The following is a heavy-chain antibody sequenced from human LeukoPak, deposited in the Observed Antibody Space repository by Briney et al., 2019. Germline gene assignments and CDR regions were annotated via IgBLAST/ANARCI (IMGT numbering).Heavy chain of an antibody. CDR3: ARGLSSGWWGFDY. Sequence: SETLSLTCTVSGGSISSYYWSWIRQPPGKGLEWIGYIYYSGSTNYNPSLKSRVTISVDTSKNQFSLKLSSVTAADTAVYYCARGLSSGWWGFDYWGQGTLVTVSS. CDR2: IYYSGST. D-gene: IGHD6-19*01. J-gene: IGHJ4*02. CDR1: GGSISSYY. V-gene: IGHV4-59*01.